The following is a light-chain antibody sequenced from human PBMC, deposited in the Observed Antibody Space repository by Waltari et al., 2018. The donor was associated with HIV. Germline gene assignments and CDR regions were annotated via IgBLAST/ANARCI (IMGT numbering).Light chain of an antibody. CDR2: DDS. CDR3: QVWDESNEQVV. V-gene: IGLV3-21*02. J-gene: IGLJ2*01. Sequence: YVLTQPPSVSVAPGQTARIPWGGDNIAGRKVHWYQRRPGQAPALVFFDDSDRPSGIPERFSGSISGNTATLIISRVEDGDEADYYCQVWDESNEQVVFGGGTRLTVL. CDR1: NIAGRK.